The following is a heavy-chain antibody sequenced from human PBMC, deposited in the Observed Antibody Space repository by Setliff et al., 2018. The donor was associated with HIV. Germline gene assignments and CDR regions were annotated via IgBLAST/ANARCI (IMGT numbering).Heavy chain of an antibody. CDR3: ALVGGITVPPDGFDI. V-gene: IGHV3-74*01. Sequence: GESLKISCAASGFTFRNYWMNWVRQAPGKGLVWVARISPDGSDTTHADAVKGRFTISRDNAKNTLYLQMNSLRAEDTAVYHCALVGGITVPPDGFDIWGQGTMVTVS. CDR1: GFTFRNYW. CDR2: ISPDGSDT. J-gene: IGHJ3*02. D-gene: IGHD3-22*01.